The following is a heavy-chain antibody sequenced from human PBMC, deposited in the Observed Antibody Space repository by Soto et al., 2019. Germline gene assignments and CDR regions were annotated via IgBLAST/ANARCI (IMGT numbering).Heavy chain of an antibody. V-gene: IGHV4-30-2*01. CDR1: GGSISSGGYS. CDR2: MYHSGST. D-gene: IGHD2-2*01. CDR3: ARVPDY. Sequence: QLQLQESGSGLVKPSQTLSLTCAVSGGSISSGGYSWSWIRQPPGKGLEWIGYMYHSGSTYYNPSPQSRVTRSIDRSKSQFSLKLSSVTAADTAVYYGARVPDYWGQGILVTVSS. J-gene: IGHJ4*02.